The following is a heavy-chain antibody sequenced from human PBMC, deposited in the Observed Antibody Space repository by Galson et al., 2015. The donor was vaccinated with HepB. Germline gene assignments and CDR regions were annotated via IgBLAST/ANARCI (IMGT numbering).Heavy chain of an antibody. CDR1: GYTFTSYA. Sequence: SVKVSCKASGYTFTSYAMHWVRQAPGQRLEWMGWINAGNGNTKYLQKFQGRVTMTRDTSTSTVYMELSSLRSEDTAVYYCARVRAYDYDTYYFDYWGQGTLVTVSS. J-gene: IGHJ4*02. CDR2: INAGNGNT. CDR3: ARVRAYDYDTYYFDY. V-gene: IGHV1-3*01. D-gene: IGHD3-16*01.